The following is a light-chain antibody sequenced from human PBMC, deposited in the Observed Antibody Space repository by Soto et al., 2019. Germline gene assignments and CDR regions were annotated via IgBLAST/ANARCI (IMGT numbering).Light chain of an antibody. CDR1: HSNVGVNA. J-gene: IGLJ2*01. Sequence: QSALTQPPSASGTPGQRVVISCSGSHSNVGVNAMSWYQHLPGTAPQLLLHTDDQRPSGIPDRFSGSHSGTSVSLAISRLQSEDEGHYYCASWDDDLNGPIFGGGTQLTVL. CDR3: ASWDDDLNGPI. CDR2: TDD. V-gene: IGLV1-44*01.